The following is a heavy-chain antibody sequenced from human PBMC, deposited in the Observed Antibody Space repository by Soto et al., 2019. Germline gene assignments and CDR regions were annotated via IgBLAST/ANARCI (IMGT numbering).Heavy chain of an antibody. J-gene: IGHJ4*02. CDR1: GWSFSGYY. CDR2: INHSGST. Sequence: SETLSLTCAPYGWSFSGYYWSWIRQPPGKGLEWIGEINHSGSTNYNPSLKSRVTISVDTSKNQSSLKLSSVTAADTAVYYCARKYSSGWYHFEYWGQGTLVSVSS. CDR3: ARKYSSGWYHFEY. D-gene: IGHD6-19*01. V-gene: IGHV4-34*01.